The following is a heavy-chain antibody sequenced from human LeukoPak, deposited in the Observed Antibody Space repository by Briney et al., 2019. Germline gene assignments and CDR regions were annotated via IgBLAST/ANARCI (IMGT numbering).Heavy chain of an antibody. D-gene: IGHD5-24*01. CDR2: IRSKTDGGTT. J-gene: IGHJ4*02. CDR3: TTDTAGYNTFDF. CDR1: GFTFSNAW. Sequence: PGGSLRLSCAASGFTFSNAWMSWVRQAPGKGLEWVGRIRSKTDGGTTDYAAPVKGRFTISRDDSKTTLCLQMDSLKTEDTAVYHCTTDTAGYNTFDFWGQGTLVTVSS. V-gene: IGHV3-15*01.